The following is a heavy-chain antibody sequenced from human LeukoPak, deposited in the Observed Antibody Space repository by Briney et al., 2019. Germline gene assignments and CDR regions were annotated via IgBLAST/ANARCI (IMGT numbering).Heavy chain of an antibody. D-gene: IGHD6-6*01. Sequence: GGSLRLSCVASGFTFSSYSMNWVRQAPGKGLEWVSSISSSSTYIYYTDSMKGRFTISRDNAKNSLYLQMNSLRAEDTAVYYCARDSSNQQYYYYYYGMDVWGQGTTVTVSS. J-gene: IGHJ6*02. CDR1: GFTFSSYS. CDR2: ISSSSTYI. CDR3: ARDSSNQQYYYYYYGMDV. V-gene: IGHV3-21*01.